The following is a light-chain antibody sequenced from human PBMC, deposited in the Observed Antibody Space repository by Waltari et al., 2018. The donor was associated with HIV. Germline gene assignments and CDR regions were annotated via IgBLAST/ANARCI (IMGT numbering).Light chain of an antibody. CDR1: QSCSSD. J-gene: IGKJ2*01. Sequence: IVLTQSPATLSVSPEENAVLSCRASQSCSSDLAWYQHKPGQAPRLLIYGVSTSATGIPARFSGSGSGTEFTLTISSLQSEDFAVYYCQQYNNWPLSFGQGTKLEIK. CDR3: QQYNNWPLS. V-gene: IGKV3-15*01. CDR2: GVS.